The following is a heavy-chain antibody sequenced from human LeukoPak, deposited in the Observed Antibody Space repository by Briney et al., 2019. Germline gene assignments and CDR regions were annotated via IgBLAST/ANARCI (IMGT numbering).Heavy chain of an antibody. V-gene: IGHV4-59*01. CDR3: ARDLGCGGDCYAFDI. D-gene: IGHD2-21*02. CDR2: IYYSGST. J-gene: IGHJ3*02. Sequence: SETLSLTCTVSGGSISSYYWSWIRQPPGKGLEWIGYIYYSGSTNYNPSLKGRVTISVDTSKNQFSLKLSSVTAADTAVYYCARDLGCGGDCYAFDIWGQGIMVTVSS. CDR1: GGSISSYY.